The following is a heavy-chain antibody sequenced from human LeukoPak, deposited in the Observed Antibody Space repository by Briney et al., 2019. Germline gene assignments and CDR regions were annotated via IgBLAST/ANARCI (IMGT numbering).Heavy chain of an antibody. CDR2: IYYSGST. Sequence: PSETLSLTCTVSGGSISSYYWSWIRPPPGKGLEWIGYIYYSGSTNYNPSLKSRVTISVDTSKNQFSLKLSSLTAADTAVYYCARDSGTWTNYFDYWGQGTLVTVSS. CDR1: GGSISSYY. D-gene: IGHD1-1*01. J-gene: IGHJ4*02. CDR3: ARDSGTWTNYFDY. V-gene: IGHV4-59*01.